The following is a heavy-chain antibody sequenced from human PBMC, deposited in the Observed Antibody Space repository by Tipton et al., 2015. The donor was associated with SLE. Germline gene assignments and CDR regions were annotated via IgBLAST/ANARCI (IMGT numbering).Heavy chain of an antibody. D-gene: IGHD3-9*01. CDR3: ARDDLDWGLDY. Sequence: SLRLSCAASGFNFNMYPMHLVRQAPGKGLVLVSRIGHDGSNTVYADSLRGRFTISRDNAKNTLYLQMNSLRVEDTAVYYCARDDLDWGLDYWGQGTLVTVSS. CDR1: GFNFNMYP. V-gene: IGHV3-74*03. CDR2: IGHDGSNT. J-gene: IGHJ4*02.